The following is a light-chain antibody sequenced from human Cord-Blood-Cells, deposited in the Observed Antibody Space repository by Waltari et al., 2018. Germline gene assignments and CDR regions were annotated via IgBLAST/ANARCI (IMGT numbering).Light chain of an antibody. V-gene: IGLV2-14*01. Sequence: QYALTQPASVSGSHGQSITISCTGTRSDVGGYNYVSWYQQHPGKAPKLMIYEVSNRPSGVSNRFSGSKSGNTASLTISGLQAEDEADYYCSSYTSSSTLVFGGGTKLTVL. CDR1: RSDVGGYNY. CDR3: SSYTSSSTLV. CDR2: EVS. J-gene: IGLJ2*01.